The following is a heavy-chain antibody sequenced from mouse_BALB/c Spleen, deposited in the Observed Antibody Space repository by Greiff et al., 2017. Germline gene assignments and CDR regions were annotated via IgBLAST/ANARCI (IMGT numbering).Heavy chain of an antibody. CDR2: IYPGDGDT. V-gene: IGHV1-80*01. J-gene: IGHJ3*01. Sequence: QVQLQQSGAELVRPGSSVKISCKASGYAFSSFWMNWVQQRPGQGLEWIGQIYPGDGDTNYNGKFKGKATLTADKSSSTAYMQLSSLTSEDSAVYFCARSAIIPFAYWGEGTLVTVSA. CDR1: GYAFSSFW. CDR3: ARSAIIPFAY. D-gene: IGHD1-1*01.